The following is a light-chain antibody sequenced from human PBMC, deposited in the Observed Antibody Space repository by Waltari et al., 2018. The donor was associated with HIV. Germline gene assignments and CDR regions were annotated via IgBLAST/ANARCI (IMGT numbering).Light chain of an antibody. CDR2: GTS. CDR3: LQGYSTPLP. J-gene: IGKJ3*01. Sequence: DIQMTQSPYSLSASVGYRVTITCRASQNIDNFLTWYHQKPEKAPTLLISGTSAFQSGVPARFTASGSGTDFTLTLNSLQPEDFATYFCLQGYSTPLPFGPGTKVDIK. CDR1: QNIDNF. V-gene: IGKV1-39*01.